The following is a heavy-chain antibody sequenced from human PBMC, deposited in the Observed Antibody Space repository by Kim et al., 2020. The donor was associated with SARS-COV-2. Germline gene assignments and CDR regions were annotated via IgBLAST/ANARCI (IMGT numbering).Heavy chain of an antibody. Sequence: ASVKVSCKVSGYTLTELSMHWVRQAPGKGLEWMGGFDPEDGETIYAQKFQGRVTMTEDTSTDTAYMELSSLRSEDTAVYYCATTARPSGGYCSGGSCYWFAPWGQGTLVTVSS. V-gene: IGHV1-24*01. J-gene: IGHJ5*02. CDR3: ATTARPSGGYCSGGSCYWFAP. D-gene: IGHD2-15*01. CDR2: FDPEDGET. CDR1: GYTLTELS.